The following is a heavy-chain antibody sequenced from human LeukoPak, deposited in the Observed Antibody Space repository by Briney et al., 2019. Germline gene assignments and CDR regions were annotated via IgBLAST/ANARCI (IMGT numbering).Heavy chain of an antibody. V-gene: IGHV3-48*03. J-gene: IGHJ4*02. CDR2: ISSTGSTL. D-gene: IGHD3-16*01. Sequence: PGGSLRLSCAASGFTFSSYEMNWVRQAPGKGLEWVSYISSTGSTLYYADSLKGRFTISRDNSKNTLYLQMNSLRAEDTAVYYCARDGGWNFDYWGQGTLVSVSS. CDR1: GFTFSSYE. CDR3: ARDGGWNFDY.